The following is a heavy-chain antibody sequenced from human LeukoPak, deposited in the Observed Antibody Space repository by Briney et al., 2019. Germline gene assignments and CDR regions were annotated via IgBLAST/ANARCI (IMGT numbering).Heavy chain of an antibody. CDR3: TDWDAARFDY. Sequence: GGSLRLSCAASGFTFTNAWMNWVRQPPGKGLEWVGRIFSKTDGGATDYAAPVKGRFIISRDDSKNTLYLQMNSLQTEDTAVYYCTDWDAARFDYWGQGSRVTVS. CDR1: GFTFTNAW. J-gene: IGHJ4*02. D-gene: IGHD1-1*01. CDR2: IFSKTDGGAT. V-gene: IGHV3-15*01.